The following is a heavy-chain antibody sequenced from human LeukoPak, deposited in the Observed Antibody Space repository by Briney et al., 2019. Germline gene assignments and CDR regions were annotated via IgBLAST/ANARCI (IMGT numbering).Heavy chain of an antibody. CDR1: GFTFSSYE. D-gene: IGHD2/OR15-2a*01. CDR2: ISSSGSTI. CDR3: TTFYSRLTDY. V-gene: IGHV3-48*03. J-gene: IGHJ4*02. Sequence: GGSLRLSCAASGFTFSSYEMNWVRQAPGKGLEWVSYISSSGSTIYYADSVKGRFTISRDNAKNSLYLQMNSLRAEDTAVYYCTTFYSRLTDYWGQGTVVTVSS.